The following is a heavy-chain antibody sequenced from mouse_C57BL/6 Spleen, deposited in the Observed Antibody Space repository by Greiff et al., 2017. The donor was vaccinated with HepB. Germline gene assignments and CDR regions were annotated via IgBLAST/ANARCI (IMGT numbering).Heavy chain of an antibody. V-gene: IGHV1-9*01. CDR3: ARWDYGSSSSDY. Sequence: VMLVESGAELMKPGASVKLSCKATGYKFTGYWIEWVKQRPGHGLEWIGEILPGSGSTKYNEKFKGKATITADTSSNTAYLQLSSLTTEDSAIYYCARWDYGSSSSDYWGQGTTLTVAS. CDR1: GYKFTGYW. D-gene: IGHD1-1*01. CDR2: ILPGSGST. J-gene: IGHJ2*01.